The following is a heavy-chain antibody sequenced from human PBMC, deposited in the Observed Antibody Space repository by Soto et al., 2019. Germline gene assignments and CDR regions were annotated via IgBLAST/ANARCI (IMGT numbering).Heavy chain of an antibody. D-gene: IGHD3-10*01. V-gene: IGHV1-69*13. Sequence: SVKVSCKTSGGSFMSQAISWVRQAPGQGPEWMGGIIPFSGTVTYTQRFQGRLTLTADEPTKTAYMELSSLRSEGTAVYYCARGSYDSYAGFFGMDVWGQGTKVTVSS. CDR2: IIPFSGTV. J-gene: IGHJ6*02. CDR1: GGSFMSQA. CDR3: ARGSYDSYAGFFGMDV.